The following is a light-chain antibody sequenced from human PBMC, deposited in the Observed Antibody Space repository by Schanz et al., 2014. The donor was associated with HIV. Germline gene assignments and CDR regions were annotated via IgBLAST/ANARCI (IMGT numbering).Light chain of an antibody. Sequence: QSVLTQPRSVSGSPGQSVTISCTGTSSDVGGYDYVSWYQQHPGKAPKLMIYDVTKRPSGVPDRFSGSKFGNTASLTLSGLQADDEADYYCSSFSTSDTPIFGTGTKLTVL. CDR1: SSDVGGYDY. CDR2: DVT. CDR3: SSFSTSDTPI. V-gene: IGLV2-11*01. J-gene: IGLJ1*01.